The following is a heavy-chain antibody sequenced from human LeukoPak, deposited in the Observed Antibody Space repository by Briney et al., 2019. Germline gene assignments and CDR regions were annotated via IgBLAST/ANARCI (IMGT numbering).Heavy chain of an antibody. V-gene: IGHV4-38-2*02. D-gene: IGHD3-10*01. CDR3: ARGPRFGESLWHWFDP. J-gene: IGHJ5*02. Sequence: SETLSLTCNVFGYSISSAYSWGWIRQPPGKGLEWIGSLYHGGSTYYNPSLKSRVTISEDTSKNQFSLKLRSVTAADTAVYYCARGPRFGESLWHWFDPWGQGTLVTVSS. CDR1: GYSISSAYS. CDR2: LYHGGST.